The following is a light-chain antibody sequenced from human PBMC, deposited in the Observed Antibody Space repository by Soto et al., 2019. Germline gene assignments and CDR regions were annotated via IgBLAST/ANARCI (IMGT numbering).Light chain of an antibody. Sequence: EIVMTRSPDTLSVSPGERATLTCRAGQGVTTNFAWYQQKSGQSPRLLIYDVSIRATGVPARFSATGSETDFTLTISGLQSGDSAVYFCQQYNNWPFSFGQGTRLEI. CDR2: DVS. J-gene: IGKJ5*01. CDR1: QGVTTN. CDR3: QQYNNWPFS. V-gene: IGKV3-15*01.